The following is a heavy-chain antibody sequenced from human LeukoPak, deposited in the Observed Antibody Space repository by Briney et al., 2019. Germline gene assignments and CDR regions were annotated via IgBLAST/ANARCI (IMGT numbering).Heavy chain of an antibody. CDR1: GVTFSSYA. CDR2: IIPIFGTA. Sequence: SVKVSCKASGVTFSSYAISWVRQAPGQGLEWMGRIIPIFGTANYAQKFQGRVTITTDESTSTAYMELSSLRSEDTAVYYCARGGSGYDLLDYWGQGTLVTVSS. D-gene: IGHD5-12*01. J-gene: IGHJ4*02. V-gene: IGHV1-69*05. CDR3: ARGGSGYDLLDY.